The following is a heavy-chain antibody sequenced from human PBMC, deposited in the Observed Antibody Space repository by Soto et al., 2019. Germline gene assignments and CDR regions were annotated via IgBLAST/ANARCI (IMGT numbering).Heavy chain of an antibody. D-gene: IGHD2-2*01. CDR2: ISAYNGNT. Sequence: ASVKVSCKASGYTYTSYGISWVRQAPGQGLEWMGWISAYNGNTNYAQKLQGRVTMTSDTSTSTAYMELRSLRSDDTAVYYCARDMPSYSTIMENWFDPWVQGTLVTVSS. V-gene: IGHV1-18*01. CDR3: ARDMPSYSTIMENWFDP. J-gene: IGHJ5*02. CDR1: GYTYTSYG.